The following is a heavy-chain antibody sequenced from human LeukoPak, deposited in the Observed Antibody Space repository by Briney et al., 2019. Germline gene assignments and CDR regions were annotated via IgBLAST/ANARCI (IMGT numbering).Heavy chain of an antibody. CDR1: GLTFSSYG. CDR3: AKAPTAMVDY. D-gene: IGHD5-18*01. V-gene: IGHV3-30*18. J-gene: IGHJ4*02. Sequence: GRSLRLSCAASGLTFSSYGMHWVRQAPGKGLEWVAVISYDGSNKYYADSVKGRFTISRDNSKNTLYLQMNSLRAEDTAVYYCAKAPTAMVDYWGQGTLVTVSS. CDR2: ISYDGSNK.